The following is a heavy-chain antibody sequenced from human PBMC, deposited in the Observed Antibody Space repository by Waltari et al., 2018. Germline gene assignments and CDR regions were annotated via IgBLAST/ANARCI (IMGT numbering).Heavy chain of an antibody. V-gene: IGHV4-61*09. CDR2: IYTSGST. Sequence: QVQLQESGPGLVKPSQTLSLTCTVSGGSISSGSYYWSWIRQPAGKGLEWIGYIYTSGSTTYNPSLKSRVTISVDPSKNQFSLKLSSVTAADTAVYYCARVYSSGWRGIDYWGQGTLVTVSS. CDR1: GGSISSGSYY. D-gene: IGHD6-19*01. CDR3: ARVYSSGWRGIDY. J-gene: IGHJ4*02.